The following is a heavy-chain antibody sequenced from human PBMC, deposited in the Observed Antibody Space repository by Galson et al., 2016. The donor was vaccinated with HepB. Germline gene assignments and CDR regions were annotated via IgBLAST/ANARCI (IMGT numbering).Heavy chain of an antibody. J-gene: IGHJ4*02. D-gene: IGHD2-21*01. CDR3: ARALGDF. CDR1: GYIFTNFA. V-gene: IGHV1-3*01. CDR2: INPGNGKT. Sequence: SVKVSCKASGYIFTNFAVQWVRQAPGQRPEWMGWINPGNGKTKFSKNFQGRITILRDTSASTAYMELSHLRSEDTDIYYCARALGDFWDPGTLATVSS.